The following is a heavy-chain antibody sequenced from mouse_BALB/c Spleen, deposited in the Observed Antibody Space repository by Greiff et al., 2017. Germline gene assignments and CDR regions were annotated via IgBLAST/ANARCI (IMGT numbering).Heavy chain of an antibody. J-gene: IGHJ2*01. Sequence: EVQLQQSGAELVKPGASVKLSCTASGFNIKDTYMHWVKQRPEQGLEWIGRIDPANGNTKYDPKFQGKATITADTSSNTAYLQLSSLTSEDTAVYYCARSSNSLLRLSFDYWGQGTTLTVSS. CDR3: ARSSNSLLRLSFDY. CDR2: IDPANGNT. CDR1: GFNIKDTY. V-gene: IGHV14-3*02. D-gene: IGHD1-2*01.